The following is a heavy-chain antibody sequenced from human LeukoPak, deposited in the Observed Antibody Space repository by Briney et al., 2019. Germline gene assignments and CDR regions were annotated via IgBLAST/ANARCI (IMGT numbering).Heavy chain of an antibody. V-gene: IGHV3-9*01. CDR2: ISWNSGSI. J-gene: IGHJ4*02. CDR3: AKDPEKGSSSYYFDY. CDR1: GFTFDDYA. Sequence: GGSLRLSCAASGFTFDDYAMHWVRQAPGKGLEWVSGISWNSGSIGYADSVKGRFTISRDNAKNSLYLQMNSLRAEDTALYYCAKDPEKGSSSYYFDYWGQGTLVTVPS. D-gene: IGHD6-13*01.